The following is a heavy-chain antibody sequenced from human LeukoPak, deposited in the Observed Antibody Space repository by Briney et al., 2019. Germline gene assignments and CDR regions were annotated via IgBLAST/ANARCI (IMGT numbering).Heavy chain of an antibody. CDR2: INHSGST. J-gene: IGHJ6*02. Sequence: PSETLSLTCAVYGGSFSGYYWSWIRQPPGKGLEWIGEINHSGSTSYNPSLKSRVTISVDTSKNQFSLKLSSVTAADTAVYYCAREALVVAAHRGYYYGMDVWGQGTTVTVSS. D-gene: IGHD2-15*01. V-gene: IGHV4-34*01. CDR1: GGSFSGYY. CDR3: AREALVVAAHRGYYYGMDV.